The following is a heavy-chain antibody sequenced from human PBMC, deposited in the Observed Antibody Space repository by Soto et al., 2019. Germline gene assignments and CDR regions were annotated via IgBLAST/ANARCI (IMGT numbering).Heavy chain of an antibody. J-gene: IGHJ4*02. V-gene: IGHV1-8*01. Sequence: SGKVFCQASGYTFTSYDINWVRQATGQRLEWMGWMNPNSGNTGYAQKFQGRVTMTRNTSISTAYMELSSLRSEDTAVYYCARGRRSAYHDFWSGYYPPLHWGQGTLVTAPQ. D-gene: IGHD3-3*01. CDR2: MNPNSGNT. CDR1: GYTFTSYD. CDR3: ARGRRSAYHDFWSGYYPPLH.